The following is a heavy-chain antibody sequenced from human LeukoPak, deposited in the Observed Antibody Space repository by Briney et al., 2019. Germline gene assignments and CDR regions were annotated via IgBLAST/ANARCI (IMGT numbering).Heavy chain of an antibody. Sequence: GESLKISCKGSGYSITSYWIGWVRQMPGKGLEWMGIIYPGDSDTRYSPSFQGQVTISADKSISTAYLQWSSLKASDTAMYYYARHWYYYDSSGPTIDHDAFDIWGQGTMVTVSS. CDR1: GYSITSYW. V-gene: IGHV5-51*01. CDR2: IYPGDSDT. J-gene: IGHJ3*02. CDR3: ARHWYYYDSSGPTIDHDAFDI. D-gene: IGHD3-22*01.